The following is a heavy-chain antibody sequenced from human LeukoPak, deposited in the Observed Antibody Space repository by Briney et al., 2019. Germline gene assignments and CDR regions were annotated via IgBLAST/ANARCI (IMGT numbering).Heavy chain of an antibody. V-gene: IGHV3-33*01. CDR2: IWYDGSNK. CDR1: GFTFSSYG. D-gene: IGHD2-2*01. J-gene: IGHJ3*02. CDR3: ARAEVPAAIKSGAFDI. Sequence: GGSLRLSCAASGFTFSSYGMHWVRQAPGKGLEWVAVIWYDGSNKYYADSVKGRFTISRGNSKNTLYLQMNSLRAEDTAVYYCARAEVPAAIKSGAFDIWGQGTMVTVSS.